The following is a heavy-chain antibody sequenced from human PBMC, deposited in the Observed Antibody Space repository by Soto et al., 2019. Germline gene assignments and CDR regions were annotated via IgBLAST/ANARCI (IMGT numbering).Heavy chain of an antibody. CDR2: ISAYNGNT. V-gene: IGHV1-18*04. CDR1: GYNFASYG. Sequence: ASVKVSCKASGYNFASYGSSWVRQAPGQGLEWMGWISAYNGNTNYAQKLQGRVTMTRDTSTSTAYMELRNLRSDDTAVYYCARDGRSSGSSAYWGHGTLVTDSS. D-gene: IGHD1-26*01. J-gene: IGHJ4*01. CDR3: ARDGRSSGSSAY.